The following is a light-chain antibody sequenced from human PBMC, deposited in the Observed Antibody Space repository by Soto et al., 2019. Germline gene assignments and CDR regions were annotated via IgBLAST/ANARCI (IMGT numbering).Light chain of an antibody. J-gene: IGKJ5*01. CDR1: QDISNY. Sequence: DIQMTQSPSSLSASVGDRVTITSQASQDISNYLNWYQQKLGKAPKLLIYDASNLETGVPSRFSGSGSGTDFTFTISSLQPEDIATYYCQQYSHLITFGQGTRLEIK. CDR2: DAS. V-gene: IGKV1-33*01. CDR3: QQYSHLIT.